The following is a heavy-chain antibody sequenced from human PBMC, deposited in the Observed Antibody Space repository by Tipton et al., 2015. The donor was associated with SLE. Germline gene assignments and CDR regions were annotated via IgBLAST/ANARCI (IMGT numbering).Heavy chain of an antibody. CDR3: AREGYYDNSGYYPLFDS. J-gene: IGHJ4*01. Sequence: TLSLTCTVSGGSISSSSYYWGWIRQPPGKGLEWIGSIYHSGSTYYNPSLKSRVTISVDTSKNQFSLKLSSVTAADTAVYYCAREGYYDNSGYYPLFDSWGQGILVTVSS. CDR2: IYHSGST. D-gene: IGHD3-22*01. CDR1: GGSISSSSYY. V-gene: IGHV4-39*07.